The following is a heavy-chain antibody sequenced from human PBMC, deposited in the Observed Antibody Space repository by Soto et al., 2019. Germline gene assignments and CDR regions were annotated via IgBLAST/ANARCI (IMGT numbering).Heavy chain of an antibody. Sequence: GGSLRLSCAASGFTFSSYSMNWVRQAPGKGLEWVSYISSSSSTIYYADSVKGRFTISRDNAKNSLYLQMNSLRAEDTAVYYCALPIAVAGPYFDYWGQGTLVTVSS. J-gene: IGHJ4*02. D-gene: IGHD6-19*01. CDR2: ISSSSSTI. CDR3: ALPIAVAGPYFDY. CDR1: GFTFSSYS. V-gene: IGHV3-48*01.